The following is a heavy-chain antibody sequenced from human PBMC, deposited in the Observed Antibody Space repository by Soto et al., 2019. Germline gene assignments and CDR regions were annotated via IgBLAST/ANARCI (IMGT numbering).Heavy chain of an antibody. V-gene: IGHV3-30*18. D-gene: IGHD3-22*01. CDR1: GFTFSSYG. J-gene: IGHJ4*02. CDR3: AKDGDTSGYYEGFDY. Sequence: QVQLVESGGGVVQPGRSLRLSCAASGFTFSSYGMHWVRQAPGKGLEWVAVISYDGNNKFYADSVKGRFTISRDNSKNRLYLQMNSLRTEDTAVFYCAKDGDTSGYYEGFDYWGQGTLVTVSS. CDR2: ISYDGNNK.